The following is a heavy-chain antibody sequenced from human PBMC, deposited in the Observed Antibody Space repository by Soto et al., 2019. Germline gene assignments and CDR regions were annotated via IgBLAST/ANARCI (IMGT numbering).Heavy chain of an antibody. CDR1: GGTFSSYA. CDR2: IIPIFGTA. V-gene: IGHV1-69*01. Sequence: QVQLVQSGAEVKKPGSSVKVSCKASGGTFSSYAISWVRQAPGQGLEWMGGIIPIFGTANYAQKFQGRVTITADESTSTAYMELSSLRSEDTAVYYCARYSIAAATPQPAGAFDYWGQGTLVTVSS. D-gene: IGHD6-13*01. J-gene: IGHJ4*02. CDR3: ARYSIAAATPQPAGAFDY.